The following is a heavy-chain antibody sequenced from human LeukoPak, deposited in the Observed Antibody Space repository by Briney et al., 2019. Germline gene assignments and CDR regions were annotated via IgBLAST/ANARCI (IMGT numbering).Heavy chain of an antibody. CDR3: AREGEYYYDSSGYYYFDY. CDR1: GASISSYY. J-gene: IGHJ4*02. V-gene: IGHV4-59*01. D-gene: IGHD3-22*01. CDR2: IYYSGST. Sequence: SETLSLTCTVSGASISSYYWSWIRQPPWKGLEWIGYIYYSGSTNYNPSLKSRVTISVDTSKNQFSLKLSSVTAADTAVYYCAREGEYYYDSSGYYYFDYWGQGTLVTVSS.